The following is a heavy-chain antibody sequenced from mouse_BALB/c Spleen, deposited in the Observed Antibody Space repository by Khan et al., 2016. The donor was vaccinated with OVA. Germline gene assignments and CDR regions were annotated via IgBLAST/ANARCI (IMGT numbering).Heavy chain of an antibody. D-gene: IGHD1-1*01. CDR1: GYTFTSYW. Sequence: DLVKPGASVKLSCKASGYTFTSYWINWIKQRPGQGLEWVGQLGPGSGNPYYNEVFKGKATLTVDTSSSTVYIQLSSLASEDSAVYFCVRSNYYGNGLYALDYWGQGTSVTVSS. V-gene: IGHV1S41*01. J-gene: IGHJ4*01. CDR2: LGPGSGNP. CDR3: VRSNYYGNGLYALDY.